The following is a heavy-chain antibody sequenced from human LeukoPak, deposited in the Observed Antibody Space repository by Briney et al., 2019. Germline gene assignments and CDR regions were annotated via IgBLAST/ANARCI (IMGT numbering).Heavy chain of an antibody. D-gene: IGHD3-16*02. CDR1: GGSISTGTYY. CDR2: INHSGST. J-gene: IGHJ4*02. CDR3: ARLSGYDYVWGSYRVYYFDY. Sequence: PSETLSLTCTVSGGSISTGTYYWSWVRQPPGKGLEWIGEINHSGSTNYNPSLKSRVTISVDTSKNQFSLKLSSVTAADTAVYYCARLSGYDYVWGSYRVYYFDYWGQGTLVTVSS. V-gene: IGHV4-39*07.